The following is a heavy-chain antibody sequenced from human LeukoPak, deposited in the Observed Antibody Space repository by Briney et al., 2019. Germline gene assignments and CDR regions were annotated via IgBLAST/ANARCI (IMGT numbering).Heavy chain of an antibody. J-gene: IGHJ4*02. Sequence: PGGSLRLSCAASGFTVCSNYMSWVRQAPGKGLGWDSVIYSGDNTYYADSVKGRFTISRENSKNTLYLQMNCLRAEETAVYYCARDSVAGTFDYWGQGTLVTVSS. CDR2: IYSGDNT. D-gene: IGHD6-19*01. V-gene: IGHV3-53*01. CDR3: ARDSVAGTFDY. CDR1: GFTVCSNY.